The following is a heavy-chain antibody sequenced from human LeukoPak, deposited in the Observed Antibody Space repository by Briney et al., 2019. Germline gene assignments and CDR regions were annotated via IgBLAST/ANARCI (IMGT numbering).Heavy chain of an antibody. CDR2: IIPILGIA. J-gene: IGHJ4*02. CDR3: ARDSLEMATTNPFDY. D-gene: IGHD5-24*01. V-gene: IGHV1-69*04. Sequence: GASVKVSCKASGGTFSSYAISWVRQAPGQGLEWMGRIIPILGIANYAQKFQGRVTITADKSTSTAYMELSSLRSEDTAVYYCARDSLEMATTNPFDYWGQGTLVTVSS. CDR1: GGTFSSYA.